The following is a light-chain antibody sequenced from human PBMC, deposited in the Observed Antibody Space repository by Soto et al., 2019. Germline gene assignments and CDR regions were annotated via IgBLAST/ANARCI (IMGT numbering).Light chain of an antibody. CDR1: SSDVGGYSY. CDR3: FSYAGNYTFV. CDR2: DVT. V-gene: IGLV2-11*01. J-gene: IGLJ1*01. Sequence: QSALTQPRSVSGSPGQSVTISCTGTSSDVGGYSYVSWYQQHPGKAPKLMIYDVTTRPSGIPDRFSGSKSGNTASLTISGLQAEDEADYYCFSYAGNYTFVFGTGTKLTVL.